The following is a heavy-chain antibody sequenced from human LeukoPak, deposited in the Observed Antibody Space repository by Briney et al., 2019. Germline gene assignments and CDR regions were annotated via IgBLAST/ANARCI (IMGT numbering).Heavy chain of an antibody. CDR1: GFTLIDYN. V-gene: IGHV3-30*02. Sequence: PGGSLRLSCGASGFTLIDYNMHWVRQAPSKGLEYVAFIQFDGTTEYYTDSVKGRFTMSRDKSKNTLYLQMNSLRGGDTAVYYCARGAAVALELWGQGTLVTVSS. D-gene: IGHD6-19*01. CDR3: ARGAAVALEL. CDR2: IQFDGTTE. J-gene: IGHJ4*02.